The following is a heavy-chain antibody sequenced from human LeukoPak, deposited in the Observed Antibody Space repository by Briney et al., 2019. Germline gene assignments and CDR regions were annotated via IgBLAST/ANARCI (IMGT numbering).Heavy chain of an antibody. Sequence: GGSLRLSCAASGFTFSDYYMSWIRQAPGKGLEWVSYISSGSSYIHYADSVKGRFTISRDNAENSLYLQVNSLRAEDTAVYYCARDIVAGTATFDYWGQGTLVTVSS. CDR3: ARDIVAGTATFDY. J-gene: IGHJ4*02. V-gene: IGHV3-11*06. CDR1: GFTFSDYY. D-gene: IGHD6-19*01. CDR2: ISSGSSYI.